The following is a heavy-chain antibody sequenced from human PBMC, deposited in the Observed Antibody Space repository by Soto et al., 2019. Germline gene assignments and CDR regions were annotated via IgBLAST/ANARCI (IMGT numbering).Heavy chain of an antibody. V-gene: IGHV4-59*08. CDR3: ARTKVAAGEYYYYMDV. CDR1: GASIRNYY. CDR2: MYYSGST. Sequence: SETLSLTCTVSGASIRNYYWSWIRQPPGKGLEWIGYMYYSGSTNYNPSLKSRVTISVDTSKSQFSLKLSSVTATDTAVYYCARTKVAAGEYYYYMDVWGKGTTVTVSS. D-gene: IGHD6-13*01. J-gene: IGHJ6*03.